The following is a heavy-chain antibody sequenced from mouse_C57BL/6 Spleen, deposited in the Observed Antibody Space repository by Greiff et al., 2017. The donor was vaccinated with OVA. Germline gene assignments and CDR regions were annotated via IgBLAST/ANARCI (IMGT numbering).Heavy chain of an antibody. CDR1: GFSLTSYG. Sequence: QVQLKESGPGLVQPSQSLSITCTVSGFSLTSYGVHWVRQSPGKGLEWLGVIWRGGSTDYNAAFMSRLSITKDNSKSQVFFKMNSLQADDTAIYYCATLYYGNPNWYFDVWGTGTTVTVSS. CDR3: ATLYYGNPNWYFDV. D-gene: IGHD2-1*01. CDR2: IWRGGST. V-gene: IGHV2-5*01. J-gene: IGHJ1*03.